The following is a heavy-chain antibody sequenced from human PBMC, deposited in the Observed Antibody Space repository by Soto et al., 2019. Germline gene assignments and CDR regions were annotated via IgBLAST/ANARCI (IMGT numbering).Heavy chain of an antibody. CDR2: VYYSGST. V-gene: IGHV4-31*03. D-gene: IGHD6-19*01. CDR1: GGSISSGGYY. J-gene: IGHJ1*01. CDR3: AREYSSGWYGYLQH. Sequence: SETLSLTCTVSGGSISSGGYYWSWIRQYPGLGLEWIGAVYYSGSTYYKRPLKSRLTMSVDTSKNQFSLMLTSVTAADTAVYYCAREYSSGWYGYLQHWGKGIRVIASS.